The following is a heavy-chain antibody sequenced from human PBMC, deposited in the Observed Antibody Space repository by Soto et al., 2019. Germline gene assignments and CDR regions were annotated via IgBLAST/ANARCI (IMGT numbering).Heavy chain of an antibody. CDR3: ARGQWEPGGVDI. Sequence: EVQLVESGGGLVQPGGSLRLSCAASGFTFSTYSMNWVRQAPGKGLEWVSYISSSSSTIFYADSVRGRFTISRDNAKNSLYLQMNSLRDDDTAVYYCARGQWEPGGVDIWGQGTMVTVSS. CDR2: ISSSSSTI. D-gene: IGHD1-26*01. V-gene: IGHV3-48*02. J-gene: IGHJ3*02. CDR1: GFTFSTYS.